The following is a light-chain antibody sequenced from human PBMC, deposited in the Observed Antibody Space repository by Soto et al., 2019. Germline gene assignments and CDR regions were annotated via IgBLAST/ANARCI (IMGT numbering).Light chain of an antibody. Sequence: QSVLTQPPSVSAAPGQKVTISCSGSSSNIGNNYVSWYQQLPGTAPKLLIDDSNKRPSGIPDRFSGSKSGTSATLDITGLQTGDEADYYCATWDSSLTGEVFGGGTKLTVL. CDR1: SSNIGNNY. V-gene: IGLV1-51*01. CDR2: DSN. CDR3: ATWDSSLTGEV. J-gene: IGLJ2*01.